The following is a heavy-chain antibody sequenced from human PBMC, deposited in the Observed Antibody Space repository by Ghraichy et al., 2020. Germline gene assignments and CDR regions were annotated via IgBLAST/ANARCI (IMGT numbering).Heavy chain of an antibody. CDR3: ARDVDTAMGFDY. J-gene: IGHJ4*02. D-gene: IGHD5-18*01. CDR2: IIPILGIA. V-gene: IGHV1-69*04. CDR1: GGTFSSYA. Sequence: SVKVSCKASGGTFSSYAISWVRQAPGQGLEWMGRIIPILGIANYAQKFQGRVTITADKSTSTAYMELSSLRSEDTAVYYCARDVDTAMGFDYWGQGTLVTVSS.